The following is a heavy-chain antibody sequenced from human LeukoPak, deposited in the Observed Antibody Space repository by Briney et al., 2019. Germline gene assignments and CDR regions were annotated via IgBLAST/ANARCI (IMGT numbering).Heavy chain of an antibody. CDR1: GYTFTSYD. CDR3: ARRGNSRRFDY. V-gene: IGHV1-8*01. CDR2: MNTNSGNT. D-gene: IGHD2/OR15-2a*01. J-gene: IGHJ4*02. Sequence: ASVKVSCKASGYTFTSYDINWVRQATGQGLEWMGWMNTNSGNTGYAQKFQGRGTMTRNTSISTAYMELSSLRSEDTAVYYCARRGNSRRFDYWGQGTLVTVSS.